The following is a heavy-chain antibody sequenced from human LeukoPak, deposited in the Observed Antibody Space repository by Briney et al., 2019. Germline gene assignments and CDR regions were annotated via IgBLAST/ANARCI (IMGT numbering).Heavy chain of an antibody. J-gene: IGHJ4*02. D-gene: IGHD1-26*01. CDR1: GASISNYY. V-gene: IGHV4-4*09. CDR3: SSLGSYHDF. CDR2: IHTSGES. Sequence: SETLSLTCTVSGASISNYYWSWIRQTPEKGLEWMGHIHTSGESRYYPSLESRLTMSIDTSRNQLSLKLTSVISADTAVYFCSSLGSYHDFWGQGALVTVSS.